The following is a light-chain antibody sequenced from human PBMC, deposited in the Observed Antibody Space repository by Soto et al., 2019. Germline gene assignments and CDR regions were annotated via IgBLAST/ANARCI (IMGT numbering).Light chain of an antibody. CDR2: EVS. J-gene: IGLJ1*01. V-gene: IGLV2-14*01. Sequence: QSALTQPASVSGSPGQSITISCTGTSSDVGGYNYVSWSQQHPGKAPKLMIYEVSNRPSGVSNRFSGSKSVNTASLTVSGLQAEDEADYYCSSYAGSSNVFGTGTKVTVL. CDR1: SSDVGGYNY. CDR3: SSYAGSSNV.